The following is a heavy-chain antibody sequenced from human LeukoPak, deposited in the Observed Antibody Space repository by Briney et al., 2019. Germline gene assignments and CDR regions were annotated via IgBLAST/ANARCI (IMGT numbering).Heavy chain of an antibody. Sequence: SVKVSCKASGVTFSSYAISWVRQAPGQGLEWMGVIIPIFGTANYAQKFQGRVTITADESTSTACMDLSSLRAEHTGVYYCARDAPYYYNSSGPMGAFDIWGQGTMVTVSS. CDR2: IIPIFGTA. CDR1: GVTFSSYA. CDR3: ARDAPYYYNSSGPMGAFDI. J-gene: IGHJ3*02. D-gene: IGHD3-22*01. V-gene: IGHV1-69*13.